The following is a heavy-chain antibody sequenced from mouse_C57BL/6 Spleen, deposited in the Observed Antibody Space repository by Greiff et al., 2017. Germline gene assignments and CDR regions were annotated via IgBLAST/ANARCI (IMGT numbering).Heavy chain of an antibody. CDR1: GYTFTTYD. Sequence: VQGVESGPELVKPGASVKLSCKASGYTFTTYDINWVKQRPGQGLEWIGWIYPRDGSTKYNEKLKGKATLTVDTSSSTAYMELHSLTSEDSAVYFCARGGSLDYWGQGTTLTVSS. CDR3: ARGGSLDY. CDR2: IYPRDGST. D-gene: IGHD1-1*01. V-gene: IGHV1-85*01. J-gene: IGHJ2*01.